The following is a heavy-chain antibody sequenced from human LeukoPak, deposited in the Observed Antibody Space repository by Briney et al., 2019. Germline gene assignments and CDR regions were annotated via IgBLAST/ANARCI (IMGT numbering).Heavy chain of an antibody. CDR2: IYPGDSDT. D-gene: IGHD3-10*01. V-gene: IGHV5-51*01. CDR3: ARRDGRFGTYYFDY. J-gene: IGHJ4*02. Sequence: GESLKISCKGSGYSFTSYWIGGVGRMPGKGLEWMGNIYPGDSDTRYSPSFQGQVTISADQSISTAYLQWSSLKASDTAMYCCARRDGRFGTYYFDYWGQGTLVTVSS. CDR1: GYSFTSYW.